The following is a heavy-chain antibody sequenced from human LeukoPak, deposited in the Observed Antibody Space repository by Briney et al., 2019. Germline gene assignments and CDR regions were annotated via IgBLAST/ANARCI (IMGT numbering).Heavy chain of an antibody. D-gene: IGHD3-16*02. CDR1: GGSISSSNW. V-gene: IGHV4-4*02. J-gene: IGHJ4*02. CDR3: ARKITVWGSYPRHLSPFDY. CDR2: IYHSGST. Sequence: SGTLSLTCAVSGGSISSSNWWSWVRQPPGKGLEWIGEIYHSGSTNYNPSLKSRVTISVDTSNNQFSLKLSSVTAADAAVYYCARKITVWGSYPRHLSPFDYWGQGTLVTVSS.